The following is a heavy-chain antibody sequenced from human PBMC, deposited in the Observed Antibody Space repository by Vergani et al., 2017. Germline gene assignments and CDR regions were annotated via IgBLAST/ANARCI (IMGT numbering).Heavy chain of an antibody. CDR2: LRSEGNE. D-gene: IGHD1-1*01. V-gene: IGHV3-30*02. J-gene: IGHJ1*01. CDR3: ATKSCGTPGCQIGYFRE. CDR1: GFTFRTNG. Sequence: QVQLVESGGGVVQPGGSLRLSCATSGFTFRTNGFHWVRQAPGKGLEWVAFLRSEGNEYYADSVKGRFTISGDNSKSTLYLQMNSLRTEDTAVYYCATKSCGTPGCQIGYFREWGQGTLVTVSS.